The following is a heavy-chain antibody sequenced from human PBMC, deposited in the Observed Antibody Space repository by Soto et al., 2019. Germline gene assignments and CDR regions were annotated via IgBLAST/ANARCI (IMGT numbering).Heavy chain of an antibody. J-gene: IGHJ4*02. CDR2: ISSNGGST. D-gene: IGHD3-22*01. CDR3: VKDHARGVYDSSGYFDY. V-gene: IGHV3-64D*06. Sequence: GGSLRLSCSASGFTFSSYAMHWVRQAPGKGLEYVSAISSNGGSTYYADSVKGRFTISRDNSKNTLYLQMSSLRAEDTAVYDCVKDHARGVYDSSGYFDYWGQGTLVTVSS. CDR1: GFTFSSYA.